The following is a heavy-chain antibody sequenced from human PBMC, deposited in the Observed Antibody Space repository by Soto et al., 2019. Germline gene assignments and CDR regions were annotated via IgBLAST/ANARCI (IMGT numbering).Heavy chain of an antibody. D-gene: IGHD3-3*01. V-gene: IGHV3-33*01. CDR1: GFTFSSYG. J-gene: IGHJ4*02. Sequence: QVQLVESGGGVVQPGRSLRLSCAASGFTFSSYGMHWVRQAPGKGLEWVAVIWYDGSNKYYADSVKGRFTISRDNSKTTLYLQMNSLRAEDTAVYYCAREGVALDYWGQGTLVTVSS. CDR2: IWYDGSNK. CDR3: AREGVALDY.